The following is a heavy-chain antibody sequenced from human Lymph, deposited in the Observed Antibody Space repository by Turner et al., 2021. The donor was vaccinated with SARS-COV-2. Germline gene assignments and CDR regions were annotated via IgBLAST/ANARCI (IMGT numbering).Heavy chain of an antibody. D-gene: IGHD5-18*01. CDR1: GGSFSGYY. CDR2: INHSGST. J-gene: IGHJ6*02. V-gene: IGHV4-34*01. CDR3: ARGGVDTAMVRYYYYGMDV. Sequence: QVQLQQWGAGLFKPSETLSLTCAVSGGSFSGYYWSWIRQPPGKGLEWIGEINHSGSTNYNPSLKSRVTISVDTSKNQFSLKLSSVTAADTAVYYCARGGVDTAMVRYYYYGMDVWGQGTTVTVSS.